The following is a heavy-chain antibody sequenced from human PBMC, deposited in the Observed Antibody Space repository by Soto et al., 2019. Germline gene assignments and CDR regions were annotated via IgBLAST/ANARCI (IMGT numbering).Heavy chain of an antibody. D-gene: IGHD2-15*01. V-gene: IGHV1-46*01. CDR3: AREDIVVVVAVPDWNYYYGMDV. CDR2: INPSGGST. J-gene: IGHJ6*02. Sequence: QVQLVQSGAEVKKPGASVKVSCKASGYTFTSYYMHWVRQAPGQGLEWMGIINPSGGSTSYAQKFQGRVTMTRDTSTSTVYMELSSLRSEDTAVYYCAREDIVVVVAVPDWNYYYGMDVWGQGTTVTVSS. CDR1: GYTFTSYY.